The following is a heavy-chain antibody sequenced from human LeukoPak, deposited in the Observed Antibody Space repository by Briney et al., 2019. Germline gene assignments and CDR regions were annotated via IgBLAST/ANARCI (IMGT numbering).Heavy chain of an antibody. D-gene: IGHD1-26*01. J-gene: IGHJ4*02. CDR2: ISAGNGNT. V-gene: IGHV1-3*01. CDR3: ARDSGSGNNDY. Sequence: WMGWISAGNGNTKYSQNFQGRVTFISNTSATTAFMELSSLRSEDAAVYYCARDSGSGNNDYWGQGTLVPVSS.